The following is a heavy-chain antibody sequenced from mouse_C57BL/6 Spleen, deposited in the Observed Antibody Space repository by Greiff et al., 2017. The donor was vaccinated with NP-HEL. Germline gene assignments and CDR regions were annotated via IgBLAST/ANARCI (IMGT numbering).Heavy chain of an antibody. Sequence: VQLQQPGAELVKPGASVKMSCKASGYTFTSYWITWVKQRPGQGLEWIGDIYPGSGSTNYNEKFKSKTTLTVDTSSSTAYMQLSSLTSEDSAVYCCARGGYYDAMDYWGQGTSVTVSS. CDR1: GYTFTSYW. CDR3: ARGGYYDAMDY. V-gene: IGHV1-55*01. D-gene: IGHD2-2*01. J-gene: IGHJ4*01. CDR2: IYPGSGST.